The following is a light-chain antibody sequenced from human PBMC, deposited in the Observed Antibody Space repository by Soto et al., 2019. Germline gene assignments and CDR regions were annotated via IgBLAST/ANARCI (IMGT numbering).Light chain of an antibody. J-gene: IGKJ1*01. Sequence: DIQMTQSPSSLSASVGDRVTITCRSSQGISNSLAWYQQKPGKVPKLLIYAASTLQSGVPSRFSGSGSGTDFTLAISSLQPEDVATYYCQKYNSAPWTFGQGTKVEIK. CDR1: QGISNS. CDR2: AAS. CDR3: QKYNSAPWT. V-gene: IGKV1-27*01.